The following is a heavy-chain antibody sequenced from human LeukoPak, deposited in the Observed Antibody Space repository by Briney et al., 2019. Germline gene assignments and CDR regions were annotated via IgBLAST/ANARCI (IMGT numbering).Heavy chain of an antibody. V-gene: IGHV1-69*02. Sequence: GASVKVSCKASGGTFSSYTISWVRQAPGQGLEWMGRIIPIVGIANYAQKFQGRVTITADKSTSTAYMELSSLRSEDTAVYYCARVPLDYYDSSDLDYWGQGTLVTVSS. CDR1: GGTFSSYT. CDR3: ARVPLDYYDSSDLDY. D-gene: IGHD3-22*01. CDR2: IIPIVGIA. J-gene: IGHJ4*02.